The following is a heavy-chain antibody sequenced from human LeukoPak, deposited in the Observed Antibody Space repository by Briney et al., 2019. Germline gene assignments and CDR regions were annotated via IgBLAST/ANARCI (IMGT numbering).Heavy chain of an antibody. J-gene: IGHJ4*02. D-gene: IGHD3-10*01. V-gene: IGHV3-66*01. CDR1: GFTGSTNY. CDR3: ASILRSSSGYYFDY. Sequence: GGSLRLSCAASGFTGSTNYMSWVRQAPGKGLEWVSVIYSGDTTFYADSVRGKFTISRDNSKNTLYLQMNSLRAEDTAVYYCASILRSSSGYYFDYWGQGTLVTVSS. CDR2: IYSGDTT.